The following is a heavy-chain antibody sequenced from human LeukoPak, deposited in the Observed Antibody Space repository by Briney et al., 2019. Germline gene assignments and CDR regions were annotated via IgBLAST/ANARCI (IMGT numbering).Heavy chain of an antibody. Sequence: GGSLRLSCAASEFXFGSYAIHWVRQTPGKGLEWVSYISSSGSTIFYADSVKGRFTISRDNAKNSLYLQMNSLRAEDTAVYYCARELAYYFDYWGQGTLVTVFS. CDR2: ISSSGSTI. D-gene: IGHD1-1*01. V-gene: IGHV3-48*03. J-gene: IGHJ4*02. CDR3: ARELAYYFDY. CDR1: EFXFGSYA.